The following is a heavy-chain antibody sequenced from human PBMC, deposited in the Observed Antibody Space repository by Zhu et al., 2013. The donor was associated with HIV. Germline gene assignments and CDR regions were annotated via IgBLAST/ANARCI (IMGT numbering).Heavy chain of an antibody. D-gene: IGHD3-16*02. CDR3: AREKFGGLIGNFDS. CDR1: AYSFTDYA. Sequence: QVQLVQSGSEVKKPGASVKVSCRASAYSFTDYALSWVRQAPRRGLEWMGWISTFSGNTRYAQKFQGRVTMTTDTSARTAYLELRSLTSDDTAVYYCAREKFGGLIGNFDSWGQGTLVSVSP. J-gene: IGHJ4*02. CDR2: ISTFSGNT. V-gene: IGHV1-18*01.